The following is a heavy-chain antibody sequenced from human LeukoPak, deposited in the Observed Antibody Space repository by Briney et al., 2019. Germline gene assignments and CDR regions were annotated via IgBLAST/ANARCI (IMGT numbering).Heavy chain of an antibody. CDR1: GVSMSAFQ. D-gene: IGHD2-8*01. CDR2: VNTKGET. V-gene: IGHV4-4*09. Sequence: SETLSLTCTVSGVSMSAFQWSWVRQSPEKGLEWIGCVNTKGETNYNPSLKSRVITSVDTSKSQFSLRLTSVTAADTAVYYCATSNDAKIAPFDHWGQGSPGHRLL. CDR3: ATSNDAKIAPFDH. J-gene: IGHJ4*02.